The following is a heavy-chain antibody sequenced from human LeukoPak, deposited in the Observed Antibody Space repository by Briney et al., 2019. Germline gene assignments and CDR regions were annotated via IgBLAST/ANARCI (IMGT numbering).Heavy chain of an antibody. V-gene: IGHV3-49*03. CDR3: TRNLNYYDSSGYYLDAFDI. D-gene: IGHD3-22*01. J-gene: IGHJ3*02. CDR1: GFTIGDYI. Sequence: GGSLRLFCTASGFTIGDYIINWFRQAPGKGLEGVGFVRSKAYDGTTEYAASVKGRFTISRDDSKSIAFLQMDSLKTEDTAVYYCTRNLNYYDSSGYYLDAFDIWGQGTMVTVSS. CDR2: VRSKAYDGTT.